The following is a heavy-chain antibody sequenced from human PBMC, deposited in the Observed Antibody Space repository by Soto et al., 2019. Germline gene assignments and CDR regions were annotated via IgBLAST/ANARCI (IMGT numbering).Heavy chain of an antibody. V-gene: IGHV4-4*07. CDR2: IFSSGST. CDR3: AREGSYSAYNFAHGIQLWSFDF. Sequence: QVRLQESGPGLLKPSETLSLTCTVSGGSINTFYWSWVRQPAGKGLEWIGRIFSSGSTSFNPSLGSRFAMSVDTSKNHFSLNLSSVTAADMAVYYCAREGSYSAYNFAHGIQLWSFDFWGQGALVTVSS. CDR1: GGSINTFY. D-gene: IGHD5-12*01. J-gene: IGHJ4*02.